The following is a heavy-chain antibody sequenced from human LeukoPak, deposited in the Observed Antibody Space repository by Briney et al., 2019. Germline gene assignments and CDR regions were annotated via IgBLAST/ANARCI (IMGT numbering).Heavy chain of an antibody. J-gene: IGHJ4*02. CDR3: ARLVGATEGFDY. Sequence: GGSLRLSCAASGFTFSSYSMNWVRQAPGKGLEWVSSISSSSSSYIYYADSVKGRFTISRDNAKNSLYLQMNSLRAEDTAVYYCARLVGATEGFDYWGQGTLVTVSS. V-gene: IGHV3-21*01. CDR2: ISSSSSSYI. CDR1: GFTFSSYS. D-gene: IGHD1-26*01.